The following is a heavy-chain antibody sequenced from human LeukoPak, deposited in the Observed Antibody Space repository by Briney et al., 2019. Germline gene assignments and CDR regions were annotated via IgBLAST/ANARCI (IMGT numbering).Heavy chain of an antibody. CDR3: ARDPDYGYSSSWHIGPNWFDP. CDR1: GYTFTCYY. J-gene: IGHJ5*02. D-gene: IGHD6-13*01. V-gene: IGHV1-2*02. CDR2: INPNSGGT. Sequence: GASVKVSCKASGYTFTCYYMHWVRQGPGQGLECMGWINPNSGGTNYAQKFQGRVTMTRDTSISTAYMELSRLRSDDTAVYYCARDPDYGYSSSWHIGPNWFDPWGQGTLVTVSS.